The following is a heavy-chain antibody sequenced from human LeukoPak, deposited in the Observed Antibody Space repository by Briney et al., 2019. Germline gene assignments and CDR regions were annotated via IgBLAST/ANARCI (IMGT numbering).Heavy chain of an antibody. CDR2: IIPIFGTA. V-gene: IGHV1-69*13. D-gene: IGHD5-12*01. Sequence: GASVKVSCKASGGTFSSYAISWVRQAPGQGLEWMGGIIPIFGTANYAQKVQGRVTITADESTSTAYMELSSLRSEDTAVYYCAREGGVATITGFDYWGQGTLVTVSS. J-gene: IGHJ4*02. CDR1: GGTFSSYA. CDR3: AREGGVATITGFDY.